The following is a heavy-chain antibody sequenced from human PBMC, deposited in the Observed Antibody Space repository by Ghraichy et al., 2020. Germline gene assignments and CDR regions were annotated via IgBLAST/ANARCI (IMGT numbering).Heavy chain of an antibody. Sequence: SLSLTCAASGFTFSSYWMHWVRQSPGKGLVWVSRINSDGSSTSYADSVKGRFTISRDNAKNTLYLQMNSLRAEDTAVYYCARDFGAYAHFDLWGRGTLVTVSS. D-gene: IGHD3-3*01. CDR3: ARDFGAYAHFDL. CDR1: GFTFSSYW. J-gene: IGHJ2*01. CDR2: INSDGSST. V-gene: IGHV3-74*01.